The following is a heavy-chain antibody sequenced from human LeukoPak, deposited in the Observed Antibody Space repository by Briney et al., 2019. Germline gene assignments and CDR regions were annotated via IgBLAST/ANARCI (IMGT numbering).Heavy chain of an antibody. Sequence: SQTLSLTCAVSGGSISSGGYSWSWIRQPPGKGLEWIGYIYHSGSTYYNPSLKSRVTISVDRSKNQFSLKLSSVTAADTAVYYCARVLSLGWYFDLWGRGTLVTVSS. CDR1: GGSISSGGYS. CDR3: ARVLSLGWYFDL. CDR2: IYHSGST. J-gene: IGHJ2*01. V-gene: IGHV4-30-2*01.